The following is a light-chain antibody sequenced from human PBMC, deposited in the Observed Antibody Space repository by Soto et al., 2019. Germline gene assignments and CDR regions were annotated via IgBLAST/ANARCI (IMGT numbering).Light chain of an antibody. CDR3: PQYGSSPRRYS. CDR2: GAS. Sequence: EIVLTQSPGTLSLAPGERANLSCRASQSVSSSYLSWYQQKPGQAPRLLIYGASSRATGIPDRFSGSGSGTDFTLTISRLEPEDFAVYYCPQYGSSPRRYSFGQGTKLEIK. V-gene: IGKV3-20*01. CDR1: QSVSSSY. J-gene: IGKJ2*03.